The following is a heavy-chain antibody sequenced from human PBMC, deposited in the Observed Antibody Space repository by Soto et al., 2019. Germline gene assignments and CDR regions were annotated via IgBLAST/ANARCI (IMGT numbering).Heavy chain of an antibody. J-gene: IGHJ4*02. CDR2: IYYSGST. CDR1: GGSISSSSYY. V-gene: IGHV4-39*01. D-gene: IGHD4-17*01. Sequence: PSETLSLTCTVSGGSISSSSYYWGWIRQPPGKGLEWIGSIYYSGSTYYNPSLKSRVTIAVDTSKNQFPLKLSSVTAADTAVYYCARHASTTVTYYVDDWSQGTGVTDSS. CDR3: ARHASTTVTYYVDD.